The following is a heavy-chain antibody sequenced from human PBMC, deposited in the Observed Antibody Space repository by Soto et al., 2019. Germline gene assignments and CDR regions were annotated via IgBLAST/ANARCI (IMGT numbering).Heavy chain of an antibody. D-gene: IGHD3-10*01. CDR1: GGTFSSYT. CDR3: ARGYGSGTYGMDV. CDR2: ILPILGIA. J-gene: IGHJ6*02. V-gene: IGHV1-69*02. Sequence: QVQLVQSGAEVKKPGSSVKVSCKASGGTFSSYTISWVRQAPGQGLEWMGRILPILGIANYAQKFQGRVTITADKSTSTAYMELSSLRSEDTAVYYCARGYGSGTYGMDVWGQGTTVTVSS.